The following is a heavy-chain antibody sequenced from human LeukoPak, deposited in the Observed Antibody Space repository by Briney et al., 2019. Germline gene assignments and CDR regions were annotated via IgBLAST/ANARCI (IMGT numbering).Heavy chain of an antibody. CDR1: GFTFTSYS. CDR2: TSDRGDYT. CDR3: ARKAQYNGHYPLDY. Sequence: GESLRLSCAASGFTFTSYSMSWVRQAPGKGLEWVSGTSDRGDYTYYADSVKGRFTISRDSSKNTLFLQMNSLRAEDTALYFCARKAQYNGHYPLDYWGQGTLVTVSS. V-gene: IGHV3-23*01. D-gene: IGHD1-7*01. J-gene: IGHJ4*02.